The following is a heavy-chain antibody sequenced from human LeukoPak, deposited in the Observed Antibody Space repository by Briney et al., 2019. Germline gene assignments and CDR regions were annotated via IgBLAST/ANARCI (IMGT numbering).Heavy chain of an antibody. V-gene: IGHV3-23*01. Sequence: PGGSLRLSCAASGFTFSSYAMSWVRQAPGKGLEWVSNLNGGGGSTFYADSVKGRFTISRDNAKNSLYLQMNSLRAEDTAVYYCAKVLSGDLYYFDYWGQGTLVTVSS. D-gene: IGHD1-1*01. CDR2: LNGGGGST. CDR1: GFTFSSYA. CDR3: AKVLSGDLYYFDY. J-gene: IGHJ4*02.